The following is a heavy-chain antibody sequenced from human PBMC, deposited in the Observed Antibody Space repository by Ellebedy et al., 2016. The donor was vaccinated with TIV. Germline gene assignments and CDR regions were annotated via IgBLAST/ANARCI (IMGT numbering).Heavy chain of an antibody. CDR3: ARDPSYCGGDCFGYFDL. V-gene: IGHV1-18*01. J-gene: IGHJ2*01. CDR1: GYTFTSYG. D-gene: IGHD2-21*02. CDR2: ISAYNGNT. Sequence: ASVKVSCKASGYTFTSYGISWVRQAPGQGLEWMGWISAYNGNTNYAQKLQGRVTMTTDTSTSTAYMELRSLRSDDTAVYYCARDPSYCGGDCFGYFDLWGRGTLVTVSS.